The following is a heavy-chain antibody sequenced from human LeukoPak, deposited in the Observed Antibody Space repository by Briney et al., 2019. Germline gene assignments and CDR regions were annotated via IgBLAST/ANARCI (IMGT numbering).Heavy chain of an antibody. J-gene: IGHJ6*02. CDR3: ARGIVVVPAAIIRRNRYYGMDV. CDR1: GASFSGYY. V-gene: IGHV4-34*01. D-gene: IGHD2-2*01. CDR2: INHSGST. Sequence: ASETLSLTCAVYGASFSGYYWSWIRQPPGKVLEWIGEINHSGSTNYNPSLKSRVTISVDTSKNQFSLKLSSVTAADTAVYYCARGIVVVPAAIIRRNRYYGMDVWGQGTTVTVSS.